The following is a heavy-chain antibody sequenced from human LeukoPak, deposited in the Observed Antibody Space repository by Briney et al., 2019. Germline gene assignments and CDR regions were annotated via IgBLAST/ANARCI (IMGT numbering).Heavy chain of an antibody. CDR1: GGTFSCYA. J-gene: IGHJ6*02. Sequence: SVKVSCKASGGTFSCYAISWVRQAPGQGLEWMGGIIPIFGTANYAQKFQGRVTITADESTSTAYMELSSLRSEDTAVYYCARGARYYDSSGPMDVWGRGTTVTVSS. CDR2: IIPIFGTA. CDR3: ARGARYYDSSGPMDV. D-gene: IGHD3-22*01. V-gene: IGHV1-69*13.